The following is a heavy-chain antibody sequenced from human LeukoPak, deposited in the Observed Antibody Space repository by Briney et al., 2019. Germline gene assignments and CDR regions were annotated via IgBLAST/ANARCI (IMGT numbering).Heavy chain of an antibody. V-gene: IGHV3-7*01. CDR1: GFTFGKYW. CDR2: IKLDGSEK. J-gene: IGHJ3*02. D-gene: IGHD3-22*01. Sequence: GGSLRLSCVASGFTFGKYWMSWVRQAPGKGLEWVANIKLDGSEKNYVDSVKGRFTISRDNSKNTLYLQMNSLRAEDTAVYYCARSSGYYYGAFDIWGQGTMVTVSS. CDR3: ARSSGYYYGAFDI.